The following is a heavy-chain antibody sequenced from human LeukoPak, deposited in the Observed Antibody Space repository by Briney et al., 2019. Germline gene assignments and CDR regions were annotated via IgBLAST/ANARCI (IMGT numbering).Heavy chain of an antibody. CDR1: GYSINNSYY. D-gene: IGHD1-26*01. J-gene: IGHJ4*02. V-gene: IGHV4-59*01. CDR2: IYYSGST. CDR3: ARDVGSYFDY. Sequence: SETLSLTCIVSGYSINNSYYWSWIRQPPGKGLEWIGYIYYSGSTNYNPSLKSRVTISVDTSKNQFSLKLSSVTAADTAVYYCARDVGSYFDYWGQGTLVTVSS.